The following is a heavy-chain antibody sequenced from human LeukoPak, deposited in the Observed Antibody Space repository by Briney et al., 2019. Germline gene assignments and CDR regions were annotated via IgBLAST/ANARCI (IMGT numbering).Heavy chain of an antibody. J-gene: IGHJ4*02. V-gene: IGHV1-2*02. CDR3: ARDLVVVVAAKLGYDY. CDR2: TNPNSGGT. Sequence: ASVNLSCNSSGYRFTVYSMHWARHGHGQGLELKGWTNPNSGGTNYAQKFQGRVTMTRDTSISTAYMELSRLRSDGTAVYYCARDLVVVVAAKLGYDYWGRGTLVSVSS. D-gene: IGHD2-15*01. CDR1: GYRFTVYS.